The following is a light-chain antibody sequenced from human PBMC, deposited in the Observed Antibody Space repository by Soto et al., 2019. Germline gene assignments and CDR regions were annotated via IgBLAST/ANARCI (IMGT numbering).Light chain of an antibody. CDR1: QSVSSSY. CDR2: DAS. CDR3: HQYGISPWT. V-gene: IGKV3-20*01. Sequence: EIVLTHTPGTLSLSPGERATLSCRASQSVSSSYLAWYEQKPGQAPRLLIYDASSRATGIPDRFSGSGSGSDFTLTISRLEPEDFAVYYCHQYGISPWTFGQGTMVDIK. J-gene: IGKJ1*01.